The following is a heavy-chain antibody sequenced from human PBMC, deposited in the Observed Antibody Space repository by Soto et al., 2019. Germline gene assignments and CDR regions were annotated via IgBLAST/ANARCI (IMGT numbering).Heavy chain of an antibody. CDR2: IYSGGST. Sequence: GGSLRLSCAVSGFTVSSHYMSWVRQAPGKGLEWVSVIYSGGSTYYADSVKGRFTISRDNSKNTLYLQMNSLRAEDTAVYYCAKDYYYYDSLSESYNWFDPWGQGTLVTVSS. CDR1: GFTVSSHY. V-gene: IGHV3-66*01. CDR3: AKDYYYYDSLSESYNWFDP. J-gene: IGHJ5*02. D-gene: IGHD3-22*01.